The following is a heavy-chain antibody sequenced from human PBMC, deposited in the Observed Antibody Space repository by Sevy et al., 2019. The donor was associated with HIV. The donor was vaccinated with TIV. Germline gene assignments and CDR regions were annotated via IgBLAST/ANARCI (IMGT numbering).Heavy chain of an antibody. J-gene: IGHJ4*02. Sequence: GESLKISCAASGFTFDNYAMTWVRQTSGKGLEWVSTLDNSGDNTYNADSVKGRFTISRDNSKNTLYLQMDRLRAEDTAIYFCAKAGGGWNYFDYSGQGTLVTVSS. CDR1: GFTFDNYA. CDR2: LDNSGDNT. V-gene: IGHV3-23*01. D-gene: IGHD6-19*01. CDR3: AKAGGGWNYFDY.